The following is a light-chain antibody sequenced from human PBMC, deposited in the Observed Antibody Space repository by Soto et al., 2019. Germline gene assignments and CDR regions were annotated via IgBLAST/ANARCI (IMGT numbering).Light chain of an antibody. J-gene: IGKJ1*01. Sequence: AIQMTQSPSSLSASVGDRVTITCRASQGIRTELGWYQQKPGKAPELLIYGASTLQSGVPSRFSGSGSGTDFTLTISSLQSEDFATYYCLQDYNYPRTFGQGTKVEIK. V-gene: IGKV1-6*01. CDR3: LQDYNYPRT. CDR1: QGIRTE. CDR2: GAS.